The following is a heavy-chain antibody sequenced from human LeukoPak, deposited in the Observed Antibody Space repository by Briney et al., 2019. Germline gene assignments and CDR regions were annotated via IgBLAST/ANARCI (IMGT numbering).Heavy chain of an antibody. CDR1: GFTFSSYS. CDR3: AREPDIVVVVAATDAFDI. Sequence: GGSLRLSCAASGFTFSSYSMNWVRQAPGKGLEWVSSISSSSSYIYYADSAKGRFTISRDNAKNSLYLQMNSLRAEDTAVYYCAREPDIVVVVAATDAFDIWGQGTMVTVSS. CDR2: ISSSSSYI. D-gene: IGHD2-15*01. J-gene: IGHJ3*02. V-gene: IGHV3-21*01.